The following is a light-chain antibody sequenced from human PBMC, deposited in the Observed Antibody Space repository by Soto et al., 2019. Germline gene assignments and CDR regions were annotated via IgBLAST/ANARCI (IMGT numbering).Light chain of an antibody. CDR2: GAS. CDR3: QQRNVWPPVT. V-gene: IGKV3D-20*02. CDR1: QSVSSSY. Sequence: EHVLTQSPGTLSLSPGARATLSCRASQSVSSSYLAWYQQKPGQAPRLLIYGASSRATGIPVRFSGSGSGTDYTLTITNLEPEDFAIYYGQQRNVWPPVTFGQGTRLEIK. J-gene: IGKJ5*01.